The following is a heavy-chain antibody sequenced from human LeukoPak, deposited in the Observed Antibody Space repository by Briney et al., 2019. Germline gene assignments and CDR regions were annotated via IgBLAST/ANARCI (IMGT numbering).Heavy chain of an antibody. Sequence: SETLPLTCTVSGYSISSGYYWGWIRQPPGKELEWIGSIYHSGSTNYNPSLKSRVTISVDTSKNQFSLKLSSVTAADTAVYYCARGYDFWSGYLYRYYYMDVWGKGTTVTVSS. CDR2: IYHSGST. V-gene: IGHV4-38-2*02. CDR1: GYSISSGYY. J-gene: IGHJ6*03. D-gene: IGHD3-3*01. CDR3: ARGYDFWSGYLYRYYYMDV.